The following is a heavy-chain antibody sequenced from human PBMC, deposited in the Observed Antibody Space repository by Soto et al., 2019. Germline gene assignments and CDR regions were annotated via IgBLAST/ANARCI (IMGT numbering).Heavy chain of an antibody. J-gene: IGHJ3*02. CDR1: GFTFGGSA. CDR2: IRGKANSYAT. D-gene: IGHD6-25*01. CDR3: TGEAVTATTEHAFEM. V-gene: IGHV3-73*01. Sequence: GRSLILSCTSSGFTFGGSAMHWGSQASRQGVDGVGGIRGKANSYATSYAASVKGRFTISRDDSENTAYLQMNSLKTEDTAVYFCTGEAVTATTEHAFEMWGQGTMSTVS.